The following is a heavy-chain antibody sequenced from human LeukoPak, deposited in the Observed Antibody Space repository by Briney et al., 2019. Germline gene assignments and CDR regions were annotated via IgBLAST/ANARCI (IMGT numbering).Heavy chain of an antibody. Sequence: GASVKVSCKASGYTFTGYYMHWLRQAPGQGLEWMGWINPNSGGTNYAQKFQGRVTMTRDTSISTAYMELSRLRSDDTAVYYCARDLIAVAGTNYWGQGTLVTVSS. CDR2: INPNSGGT. D-gene: IGHD6-19*01. CDR3: ARDLIAVAGTNY. J-gene: IGHJ4*02. V-gene: IGHV1-2*02. CDR1: GYTFTGYY.